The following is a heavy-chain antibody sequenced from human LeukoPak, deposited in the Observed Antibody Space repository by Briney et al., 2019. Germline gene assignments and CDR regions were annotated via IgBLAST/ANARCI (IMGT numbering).Heavy chain of an antibody. Sequence: GGSLRLSCAASGFSVSSNYMSWVRQAPGKGLEWASVVYRNNVTHHADSVKGRFTISRDTSKNMLYLQMSSLRDEDTAVYYCARAEMYSWNYFDYWGQGTLVTVSS. CDR2: VYRNNVT. V-gene: IGHV3-53*01. CDR1: GFSVSSNY. J-gene: IGHJ4*02. CDR3: ARAEMYSWNYFDY. D-gene: IGHD1-26*01.